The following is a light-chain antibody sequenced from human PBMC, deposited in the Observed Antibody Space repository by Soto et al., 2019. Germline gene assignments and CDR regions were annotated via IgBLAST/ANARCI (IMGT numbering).Light chain of an antibody. V-gene: IGKV3-15*01. CDR1: QSVSNN. J-gene: IGKJ1*01. CDR3: QQYNDWPRT. CDR2: GAS. Sequence: EIVMTQSPATLSVSPGERATLSCRASQSVSNNLAWYQQTPGQAPRLLIYGASTRATGIPARFSGSGSGTELTLTISSLQSEDFAVYYCQQYNDWPRTFGQGTKVDIK.